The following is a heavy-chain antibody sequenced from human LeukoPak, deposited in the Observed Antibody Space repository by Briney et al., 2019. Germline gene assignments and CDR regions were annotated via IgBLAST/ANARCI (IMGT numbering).Heavy chain of an antibody. J-gene: IGHJ4*02. Sequence: ASVKVSCKASGYTFTSYYMHWVRQAPGQGLEWMGIINPSGGSTSYAQKFQGRVTMTRDASTSTVYMELSSLRSEDTAVYYCARDPYNSGDRVGYYFDYWGQGTLVTVSS. CDR2: INPSGGST. V-gene: IGHV1-46*01. D-gene: IGHD1-20*01. CDR3: ARDPYNSGDRVGYYFDY. CDR1: GYTFTSYY.